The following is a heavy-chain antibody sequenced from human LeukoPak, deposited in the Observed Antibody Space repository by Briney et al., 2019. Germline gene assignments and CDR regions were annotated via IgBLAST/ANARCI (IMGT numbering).Heavy chain of an antibody. CDR2: IYYSGST. Sequence: PSETLSLTCTVSGGSISSGGYYWSWIRQHPGKGLEWIGYIYYSGSTYSNPSLKSRVTISVDTSKNQFSLNLSSVTAADTAVYYCAGYCSSTNCYKGGFDPWGQGTLVTVSS. CDR3: AGYCSSTNCYKGGFDP. J-gene: IGHJ5*02. CDR1: GGSISSGGYY. D-gene: IGHD2-2*02. V-gene: IGHV4-31*03.